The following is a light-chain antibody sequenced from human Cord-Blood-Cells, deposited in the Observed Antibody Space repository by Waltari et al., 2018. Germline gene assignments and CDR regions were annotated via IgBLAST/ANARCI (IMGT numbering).Light chain of an antibody. CDR3: AAWDDSLNGYV. Sequence: QSVLTPPPSASGSPGQRVTISCSGSSSNLGSHTVTWYQQLPGTAPKLLIYSNKQRPSGVPDRFSGSKSGTSASLAISGLQSEDEADYYCAAWDDSLNGYVFGTGTKVTVL. V-gene: IGLV1-44*01. J-gene: IGLJ1*01. CDR2: SNK. CDR1: SSNLGSHT.